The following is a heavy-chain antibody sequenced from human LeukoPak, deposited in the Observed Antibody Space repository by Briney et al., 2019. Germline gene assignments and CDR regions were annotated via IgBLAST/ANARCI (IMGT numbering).Heavy chain of an antibody. CDR2: IYNSGNT. V-gene: IGHV4-39*01. CDR1: GGSISSSSYY. CDR3: ARHGTRYFDWLLFAFDY. Sequence: SETLSLTCTVSGGSISSSSYYWGWIRQPPGKGLEWIGNIYNSGNTYYNPSVESRVTISVETSKNQFSLKLSSVTAADTAVYYCARHGTRYFDWLLFAFDYWGQGTLVTVSS. J-gene: IGHJ4*02. D-gene: IGHD3-9*01.